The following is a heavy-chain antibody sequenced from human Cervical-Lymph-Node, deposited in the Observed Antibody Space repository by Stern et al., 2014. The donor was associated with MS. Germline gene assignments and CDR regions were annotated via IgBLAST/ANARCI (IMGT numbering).Heavy chain of an antibody. CDR1: GYSFASYW. J-gene: IGHJ5*02. V-gene: IGHV5-51*01. CDR2: IYPGDSDT. D-gene: IGHD1/OR15-1a*01. Sequence: VQLVQSGAEVKKPGESLKISCKGSGYSFASYWIRWVRQMPGKGLEWMGIIYPGDSDTRYTQPFQGQVHMSAGTAINTPPLQWSSLKASDTAMYYCTRLDNWNIGSWGQGTLVTVSS. CDR3: TRLDNWNIGS.